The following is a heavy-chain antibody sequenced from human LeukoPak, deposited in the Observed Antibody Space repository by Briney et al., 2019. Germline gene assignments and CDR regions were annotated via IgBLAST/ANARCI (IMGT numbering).Heavy chain of an antibody. Sequence: GGSLRLSCAASGFTFDDYAMHWVRQAPGKGLEWVSGISWNSGSIGYVDSVKGRFTISRDNAKNSLYLQMNSLRAEDTALYYCAKGGYSYGRRSYGMDVWGQGTTVTVSS. CDR1: GFTFDDYA. CDR3: AKGGYSYGRRSYGMDV. D-gene: IGHD5-18*01. V-gene: IGHV3-9*01. CDR2: ISWNSGSI. J-gene: IGHJ6*02.